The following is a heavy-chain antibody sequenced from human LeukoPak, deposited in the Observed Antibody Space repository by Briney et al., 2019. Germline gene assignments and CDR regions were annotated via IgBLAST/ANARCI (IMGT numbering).Heavy chain of an antibody. Sequence: GGSLRLSCAASGFTFSSNAMSWVRQAPGKGLEWVSGISGSGGSTDYADSVKGRFTVSRDNSKNTLYLQMNSLKAEDTAVYYCAKDGSAAGYASYFDYWGQGTLVTVSS. CDR3: AKDGSAAGYASYFDY. CDR2: ISGSGGST. J-gene: IGHJ4*02. V-gene: IGHV3-23*01. CDR1: GFTFSSNA. D-gene: IGHD3-10*01.